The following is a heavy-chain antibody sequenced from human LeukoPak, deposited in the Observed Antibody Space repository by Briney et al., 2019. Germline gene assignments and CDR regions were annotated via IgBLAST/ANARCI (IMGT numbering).Heavy chain of an antibody. V-gene: IGHV3-30-3*01. Sequence: GGSLRLSCVASGFTFSNYVIHWVRQAPGKGLEWVAVISHDGNNKYYADSVKGRFTISRDNSKNTLYLQMNSLRAEDTAVYYCARDLGTKITVVWGILGYWGQGTLVTVSS. D-gene: IGHD3-10*01. CDR1: GFTFSNYV. CDR2: ISHDGNNK. CDR3: ARDLGTKITVVWGILGY. J-gene: IGHJ4*02.